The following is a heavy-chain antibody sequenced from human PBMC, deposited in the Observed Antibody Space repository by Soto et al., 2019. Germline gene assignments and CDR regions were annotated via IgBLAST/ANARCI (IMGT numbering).Heavy chain of an antibody. V-gene: IGHV3-23*01. J-gene: IGHJ3*01. Sequence: EVQLLESGGGLVQPGGSLRLSCATSGFPFGDYTISWVRQAPGKGLEGVSGISGSGGSTYYADYVKGRCAISKEHSKSTVYLQMNSLRVEDTAVYYCVGFCRCGSCSGLASFAVWGQGTTVTVSS. CDR2: ISGSGGST. CDR3: VGFCRCGSCSGLASFAV. CDR1: GFPFGDYT. D-gene: IGHD2-15*01.